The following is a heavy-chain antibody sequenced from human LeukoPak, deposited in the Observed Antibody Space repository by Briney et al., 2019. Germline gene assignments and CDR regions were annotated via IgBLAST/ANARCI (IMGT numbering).Heavy chain of an antibody. J-gene: IGHJ4*02. CDR3: ARDVLLWFGELGFDY. CDR2: ISPSGGST. V-gene: IGHV1-46*01. CDR1: GYTFTSNY. Sequence: ASVKVSCKAFGYTFTSNYMHWVRQAPGQGPEWMGVISPSGGSTTYAQKFQGRVTLTRDMSTSTDYLELSSLRSDDTAVYYCARDVLLWFGELGFDYWGQGTLVTVSS. D-gene: IGHD3-10*01.